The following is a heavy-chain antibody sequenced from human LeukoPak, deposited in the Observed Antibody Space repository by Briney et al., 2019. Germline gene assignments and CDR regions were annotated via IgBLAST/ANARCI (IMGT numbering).Heavy chain of an antibody. CDR3: ARSGSSPYGDYVYYGMDV. CDR2: ISSSSSYI. D-gene: IGHD4-17*01. CDR1: GFTFSSYS. Sequence: PGGSLRLSCAASGFTFSSYSMNWVRQAPGKGLEWVSSISSSSSYIYYADSVKGRFTISRDNAKNSLYLQMNSLRAEDTAVYYCARSGSSPYGDYVYYGMDVWGQGTTVTVSS. V-gene: IGHV3-21*01. J-gene: IGHJ6*02.